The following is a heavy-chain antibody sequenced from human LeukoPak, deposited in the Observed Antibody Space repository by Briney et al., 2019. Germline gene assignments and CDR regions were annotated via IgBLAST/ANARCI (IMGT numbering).Heavy chain of an antibody. Sequence: SETLSLTCAVYGGSFSGYYWSWIRQPPGKGLEWIGRIDTSGSTKYNPSLKSRVTISVDTSKNQFSLKLSSVTAADTAVYYCARLWYYYDSSGPPPYYYYGMDVWGQGTTVTVSS. V-gene: IGHV4-59*10. CDR3: ARLWYYYDSSGPPPYYYYGMDV. D-gene: IGHD3-22*01. CDR2: IDTSGST. CDR1: GGSFSGYY. J-gene: IGHJ6*02.